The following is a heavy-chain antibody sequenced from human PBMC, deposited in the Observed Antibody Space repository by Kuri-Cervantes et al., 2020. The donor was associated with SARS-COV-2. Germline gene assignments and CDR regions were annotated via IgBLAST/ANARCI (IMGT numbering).Heavy chain of an antibody. CDR1: GFTFSSYG. CDR3: ARDIPKITLILIAIFKESYAMDV. J-gene: IGHJ6*02. V-gene: IGHV3-30*02. D-gene: IGHD3-22*01. CDR2: IRYDGSNK. Sequence: GGSLRLSCAASGFTFSSYGMHWVRQAPGKGLEWVAFIRYDGSNKYYADSVKGRFTISRDNSKNTLYLQMNSLRPGDTAVYYCARDIPKITLILIAIFKESYAMDVWGQGTTVTVSS.